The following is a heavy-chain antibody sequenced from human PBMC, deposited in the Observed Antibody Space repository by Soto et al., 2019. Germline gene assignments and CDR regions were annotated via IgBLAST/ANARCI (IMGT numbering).Heavy chain of an antibody. Sequence: SETLSLTCTVSGGSISSGDYYWSWIRQPPGKGLEWIGYIYYSGSTYYNPSLKSRVTISVDTSKNQFSLKLSPVTAADTAVYYCASRLRYFDWLFQFDYWGQGTLVTVSS. D-gene: IGHD3-9*01. J-gene: IGHJ4*02. CDR2: IYYSGST. CDR3: ASRLRYFDWLFQFDY. V-gene: IGHV4-30-4*01. CDR1: GGSISSGDYY.